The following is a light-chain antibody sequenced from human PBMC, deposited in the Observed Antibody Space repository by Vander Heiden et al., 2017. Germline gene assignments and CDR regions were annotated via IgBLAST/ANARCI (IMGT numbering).Light chain of an antibody. CDR1: QSVSSSY. V-gene: IGKV3D-20*01. J-gene: IGKJ1*01. CDR3: QQYGSSPWT. Sequence: VLMQSPATLSLSPGERATLSCGASQSVSSSYLAWYQQKPVLAPRLLIYDASSRATGIPDRCRGSGSGTDFTLTISRLEPEDFAVYFCQQYGSSPWTFGQGTKVEIK. CDR2: DAS.